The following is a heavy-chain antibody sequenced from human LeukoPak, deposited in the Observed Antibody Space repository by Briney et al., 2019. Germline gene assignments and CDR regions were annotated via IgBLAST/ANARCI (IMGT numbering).Heavy chain of an antibody. CDR2: MNPNSGNT. Sequence: ASVKVSCKASGYTFTSYDINWVRQATGQGLEWMGWMNPNSGNTGYAQKFQGRVTMTRNTSISTAYMELNSLRAEDTAVYYCAKGPFTYSSGLGYFDYWGQGTLVTVSS. V-gene: IGHV1-8*01. CDR1: GYTFTSYD. D-gene: IGHD6-19*01. J-gene: IGHJ4*02. CDR3: AKGPFTYSSGLGYFDY.